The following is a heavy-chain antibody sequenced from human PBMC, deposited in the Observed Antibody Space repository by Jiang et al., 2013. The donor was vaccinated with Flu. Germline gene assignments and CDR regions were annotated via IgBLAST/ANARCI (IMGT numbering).Heavy chain of an antibody. CDR1: GGSVSSGSYY. J-gene: IGHJ6*02. V-gene: IGHV4-61*01. CDR3: ARERRAYHYDTYGYRGGIDV. Sequence: LLKPSETLSLTCTVSGGSVSSGSYYWSWIRQPPGKGLEWIGYIYYSGSTNYNPSLKSRVTISVDTSKNQFSLKLNSLTAADTAVYYCARERRAYHYDTYGYRGGIDVWGEGTTVTVSS. D-gene: IGHD3-22*01. CDR2: IYYSGST.